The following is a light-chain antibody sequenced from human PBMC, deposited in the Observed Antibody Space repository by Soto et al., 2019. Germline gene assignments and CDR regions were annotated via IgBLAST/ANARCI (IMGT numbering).Light chain of an antibody. CDR2: GAS. CDR3: QQYDNVPYT. CDR1: QDISNS. J-gene: IGKJ2*01. V-gene: IGKV1-33*01. Sequence: DIQMTQSPSSLSASVGDRVTITCQASQDISNSLNWYQQKPGKAPKLLIYGASNLETGVPSRFSGSGFGTDFTFTIGSLRPEDIATYHCQQYDNVPYTFGRGTKLEIK.